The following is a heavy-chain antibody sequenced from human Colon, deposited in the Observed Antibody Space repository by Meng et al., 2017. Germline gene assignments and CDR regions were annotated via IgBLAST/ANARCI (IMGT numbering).Heavy chain of an antibody. D-gene: IGHD2-2*01. V-gene: IGHV4-30-4*01. CDR3: ARNPVIPDARTFDF. CDR2: IHSSGNT. CDR1: NGPINSADYY. J-gene: IGHJ4*02. Sequence: QVQLQESGPGLVKPSHTLSLTCTIPNGPINSADYYWNWLRQPPGKGPEWLGYIHSSGNTYYTPSLKSRLAMSLDTSKNQFSLRLTSVTAADTAVYYCARNPVIPDARTFDFWGQGALVTVSS.